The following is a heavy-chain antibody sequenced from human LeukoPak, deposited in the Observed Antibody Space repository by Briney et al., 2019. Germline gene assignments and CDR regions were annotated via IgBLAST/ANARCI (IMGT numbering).Heavy chain of an antibody. V-gene: IGHV3-30*18. CDR3: AKALGIAAAGH. D-gene: IGHD6-13*01. CDR2: ISYDRSNK. Sequence: PGRSLRLSCAASGFTFSSYGMHGVRQAPGKGLEWVAVISYDRSNKYYADSVKGRFTISRDNSKNTLYLQMNSLRAEDTAVYYCAKALGIAAAGHWGQGTLVTVSS. J-gene: IGHJ4*02. CDR1: GFTFSSYG.